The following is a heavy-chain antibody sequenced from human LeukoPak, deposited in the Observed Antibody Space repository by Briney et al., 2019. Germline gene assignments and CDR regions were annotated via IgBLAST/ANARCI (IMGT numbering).Heavy chain of an antibody. D-gene: IGHD6-13*01. J-gene: IGHJ4*02. Sequence: GGSLRLSCAASGFTFSSYWMSWVRQAPGKGLEWVANIKQDGSEKYYVDSVKGRFTISRDNAKNSLYLQMNSLRAEDTAVYYCARDPQDSSSWYFDYWGQGTLVTVSS. V-gene: IGHV3-7*01. CDR3: ARDPQDSSSWYFDY. CDR2: IKQDGSEK. CDR1: GFTFSSYW.